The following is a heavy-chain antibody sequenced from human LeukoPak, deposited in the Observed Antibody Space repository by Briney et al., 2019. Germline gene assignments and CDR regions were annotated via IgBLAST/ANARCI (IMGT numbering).Heavy chain of an antibody. D-gene: IGHD3-10*01. V-gene: IGHV1-24*01. Sequence: ASVKVSCKVSGYTLTELSMHWVRQAPGKGLEWMGGFDPEDGETIYAQKFQGRVTMTEDTSTDTAYMELSSLRSEDTAVYYCARFDVNMVRGVIPPPFHYWGQGTLVIVSS. CDR3: ARFDVNMVRGVIPPPFHY. CDR1: GYTLTELS. J-gene: IGHJ4*02. CDR2: FDPEDGET.